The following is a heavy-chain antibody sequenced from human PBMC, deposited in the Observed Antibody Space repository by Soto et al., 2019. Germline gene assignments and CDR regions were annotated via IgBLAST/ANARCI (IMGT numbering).Heavy chain of an antibody. CDR2: IPYDGSHQ. CDR1: GFTFSSHG. Sequence: QVHLVESGGGVVQPGRSLRLSCAASGFTFSSHGMHWIRQAPGKGLEWLAVIPYDGSHQYYADSVKGRFSISRDNSKNTLYLQMNSLRAEDTAVYYCAKLRVLEWEVQESDYWGQGTLVSVSS. J-gene: IGHJ4*02. CDR3: AKLRVLEWEVQESDY. V-gene: IGHV3-30*18. D-gene: IGHD3-3*01.